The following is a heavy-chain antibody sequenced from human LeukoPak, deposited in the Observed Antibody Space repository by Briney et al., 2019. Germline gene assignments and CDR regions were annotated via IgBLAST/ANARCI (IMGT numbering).Heavy chain of an antibody. CDR3: ARDESRGVSAWYGYFDV. CDR1: GFTFSDYA. D-gene: IGHD6-19*01. Sequence: QPGRSLRLSCAASGFTFSDYALHWVRQAPGKGLEWVAVISYDGTNKYYADFVQGRFTVSRDNSNNTLYLQMNSLRAEGTAIYYCARDESRGVSAWYGYFDVWGRGTLVTVSS. CDR2: ISYDGTNK. V-gene: IGHV3-30*01. J-gene: IGHJ2*01.